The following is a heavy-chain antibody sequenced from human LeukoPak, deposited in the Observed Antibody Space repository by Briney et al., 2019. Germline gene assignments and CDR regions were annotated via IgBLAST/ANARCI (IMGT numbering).Heavy chain of an antibody. CDR3: AREGYYGSGTYPRDFDY. CDR1: GYTFTSYG. J-gene: IGHJ4*02. V-gene: IGHV1-18*01. Sequence: GASVKVSCKASGYTFTSYGISWARQAPGQGLEWMGSISAYNGNTNYAQKLQGRVTMTTDTSTSTAYMELRSLRSDDTAVYYCAREGYYGSGTYPRDFDYWGQGTLVTVSS. CDR2: ISAYNGNT. D-gene: IGHD3-10*01.